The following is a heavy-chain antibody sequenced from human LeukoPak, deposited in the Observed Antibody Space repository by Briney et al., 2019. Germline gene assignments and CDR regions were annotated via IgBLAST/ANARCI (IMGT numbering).Heavy chain of an antibody. Sequence: SETLSLTCAVYGGSFRGYYWSWIRQPPGKGLEWIGEINHSGSTNYNPSLKSRVTISVDTSKNQFSLKLSSVTAADTAVYYCARAYPRIGKDYWGQGTLVTVSS. J-gene: IGHJ4*02. V-gene: IGHV4-34*01. CDR2: INHSGST. CDR3: ARAYPRIGKDY. D-gene: IGHD2/OR15-2a*01. CDR1: GGSFRGYY.